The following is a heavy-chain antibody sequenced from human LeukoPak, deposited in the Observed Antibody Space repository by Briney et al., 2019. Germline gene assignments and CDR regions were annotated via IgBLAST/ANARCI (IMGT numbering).Heavy chain of an antibody. CDR1: GYIFTSYG. V-gene: IGHV1-18*04. Sequence: ASVTVSFKASGYIFTSYGFSWVRQAPGQGLEWMGLISDYNGNTNYAQKLQGRFTMTTDTSTSTAYMELRSLRSDDTAMYYCARDLWQWLGNTWTPRRDYWGQGTLVTVSS. D-gene: IGHD6-19*01. J-gene: IGHJ4*02. CDR3: ARDLWQWLGNTWTPRRDY. CDR2: ISDYNGNT.